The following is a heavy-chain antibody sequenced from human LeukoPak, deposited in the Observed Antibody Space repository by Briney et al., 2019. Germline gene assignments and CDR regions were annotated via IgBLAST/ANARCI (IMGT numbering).Heavy chain of an antibody. D-gene: IGHD1-26*01. J-gene: IGHJ3*02. Sequence: GGSLRLSCAASGFTFSSYGMSWVRQAPGKGLEWVSAISGSGGSTNYADSVKGRFTISRDNSKITLYLQMNSLRAEDTAVYYCAKDRRGSYTRPDDGFDIWGHGAMVTVSS. CDR2: ISGSGGST. CDR1: GFTFSSYG. CDR3: AKDRRGSYTRPDDGFDI. V-gene: IGHV3-23*01.